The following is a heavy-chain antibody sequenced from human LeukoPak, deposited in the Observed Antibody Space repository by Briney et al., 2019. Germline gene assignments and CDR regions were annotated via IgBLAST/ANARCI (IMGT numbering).Heavy chain of an antibody. CDR3: ATGSGYYSVY. V-gene: IGHV3-23*01. D-gene: IGHD3-22*01. CDR1: GFTFSSYA. CDR2: ISGSGGST. J-gene: IGHJ4*02. Sequence: PGGSLRLSCAASGFTFSSYAMGWVRQAPGKGLEWVSAISGSGGSTYHADSVKGRFTISRDNPKNTLYLQMNSLRAEDTAVYYCATGSGYYSVYWGQGTLVTVSS.